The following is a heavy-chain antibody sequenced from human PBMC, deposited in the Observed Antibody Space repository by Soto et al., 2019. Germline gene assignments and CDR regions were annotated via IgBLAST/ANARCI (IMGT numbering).Heavy chain of an antibody. V-gene: IGHV3-23*01. CDR1: GFAFYKYA. CDR3: AKDARRTGLLGQWVG. J-gene: IGHJ4*02. Sequence: EEQLLESGGGLIQPGGSLRLSCAASGFAFYKYAMAWVRQAPGKGLEWVSGISDSGISIYYTDSVKGRFTISRDNSKNTLFLQMDSLRGEDTALYYCAKDARRTGLLGQWVGWGQGTLVTVSS. CDR2: ISDSGISI. D-gene: IGHD1-26*01.